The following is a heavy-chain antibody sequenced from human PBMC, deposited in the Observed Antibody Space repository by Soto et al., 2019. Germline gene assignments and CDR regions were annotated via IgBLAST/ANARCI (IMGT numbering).Heavy chain of an antibody. CDR2: INAGNGNT. Sequence: ASVKVSCKASGYTFTSYAMHWVRKAPGQRLEWMGWINAGNGNTKYSQKFQGRVTITRDTSASTAYMELSSLRSEDTAVYYCASPYDFWSGHPLRYYYYGMDVWGQGTTVTVSS. CDR1: GYTFTSYA. J-gene: IGHJ6*02. D-gene: IGHD3-3*01. V-gene: IGHV1-3*01. CDR3: ASPYDFWSGHPLRYYYYGMDV.